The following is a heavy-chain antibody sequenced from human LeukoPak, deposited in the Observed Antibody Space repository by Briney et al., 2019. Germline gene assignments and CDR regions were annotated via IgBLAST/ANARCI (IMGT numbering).Heavy chain of an antibody. D-gene: IGHD6-25*01. CDR1: GFTFSSYW. CDR3: AREKGKYGYGFVSSGDV. J-gene: IGHJ6*04. CDR2: INGDGRNI. V-gene: IGHV3-74*01. Sequence: GGSLRLSCVASGFTFSSYWMHWVRQDPRKGLVWVSRINGDGRNINYADSVRGRFTISRDNAKNSLYLQMNSLRAEDTAVYYCAREKGKYGYGFVSSGDVWGKGTTVTVSS.